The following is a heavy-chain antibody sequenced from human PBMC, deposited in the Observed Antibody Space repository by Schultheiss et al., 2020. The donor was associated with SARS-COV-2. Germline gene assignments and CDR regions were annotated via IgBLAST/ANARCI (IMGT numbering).Heavy chain of an antibody. V-gene: IGHV4-59*12. CDR3: ARDAFRQTDY. Sequence: SETLSLTCTVSGGSISSYYWSWIRQPPGKGLEWIGYIYYSGSTNYNSSLKSRVTISVDTSKNQFFLNLSSVTAADTAVYYCARDAFRQTDYWGQGTLVTVSS. J-gene: IGHJ4*02. CDR1: GGSISSYY. CDR2: IYYSGST.